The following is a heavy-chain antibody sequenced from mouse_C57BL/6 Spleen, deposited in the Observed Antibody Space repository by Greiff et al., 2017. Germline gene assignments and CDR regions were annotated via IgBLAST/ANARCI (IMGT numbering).Heavy chain of an antibody. CDR2: INPNNGGT. J-gene: IGHJ3*01. CDR1: GYTFTDYN. V-gene: IGHV1-18*01. Sequence: EVQLQQSGPELVQPGASVKIPCKASGYTFTDYNMDWVKQSHGKSLEWIGDINPNNGGTIYNQKFKGKATLTVDKSSSTAYMELRSLTSEDTAVYYCAVPYYYGSSYWFAYWGQGTLVTVSA. D-gene: IGHD1-1*01. CDR3: AVPYYYGSSYWFAY.